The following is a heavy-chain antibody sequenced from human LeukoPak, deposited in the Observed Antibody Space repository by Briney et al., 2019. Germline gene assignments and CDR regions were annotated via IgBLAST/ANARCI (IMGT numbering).Heavy chain of an antibody. J-gene: IGHJ6*02. CDR1: GFTFSSYG. V-gene: IGHV3-33*01. CDR2: IWFDGKNE. CDR3: ARDRHCANGVCHSPPGMDV. Sequence: PGGSLRLSCAASGFTFSSYGVHWVRQAPGKGLEWVADIWFDGKNEHFADSVKGRFTISGDNSKNTMYLQIHSLRAEDTAVYYCARDRHCANGVCHSPPGMDVWGQGTTVTVS. D-gene: IGHD2-8*01.